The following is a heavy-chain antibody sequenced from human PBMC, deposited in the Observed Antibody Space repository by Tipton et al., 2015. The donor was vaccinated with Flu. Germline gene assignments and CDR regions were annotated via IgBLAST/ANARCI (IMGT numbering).Heavy chain of an antibody. J-gene: IGHJ4*02. Sequence: TLSLTCTVSNYSIKSGFYWVWIRQPPGKGLEWTGSVYGSGSTYYNPSLDTRVTMLIDTSKNQFSLKLRSVTAADTAVYYCAKEGNWGYFDSWGQGALVTVSS. CDR1: NYSIKSGFY. CDR3: AKEGNWGYFDS. V-gene: IGHV4-38-2*02. D-gene: IGHD3-16*01. CDR2: VYGSGST.